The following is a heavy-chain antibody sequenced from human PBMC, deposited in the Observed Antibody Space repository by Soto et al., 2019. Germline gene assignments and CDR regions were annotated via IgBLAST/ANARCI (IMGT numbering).Heavy chain of an antibody. CDR1: GFTFSSYW. Sequence: GGSLRLSCAASGFTFSSYWMHWVRQAPGKGLVWVSRINSDGSSTSYADSVKGRFTISRDNAKNTLYLQMNSLRAEDTAVYYCARVHEGYSSGWYDEGSAFDYWGQGTLVTVSS. CDR3: ARVHEGYSSGWYDEGSAFDY. D-gene: IGHD6-19*01. CDR2: INSDGSST. J-gene: IGHJ4*02. V-gene: IGHV3-74*01.